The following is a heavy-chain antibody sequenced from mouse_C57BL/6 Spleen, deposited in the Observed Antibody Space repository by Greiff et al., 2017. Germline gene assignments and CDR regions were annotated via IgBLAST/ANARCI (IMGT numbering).Heavy chain of an antibody. CDR1: GFNIKDYY. CDR2: IDPEDGET. V-gene: IGHV14-2*01. J-gene: IGHJ4*01. CDR3: ARVYYGNSYAMDY. Sequence: VHVKQSGAELVKPGASVKLSCTASGFNIKDYYMHWVKQRTEQGLEWIGRIDPEDGETKYAPKFQGKATITADTSSNTAYLQLSSLTSEDTAVYYCARVYYGNSYAMDYWGQGTSVTVSS. D-gene: IGHD2-1*01.